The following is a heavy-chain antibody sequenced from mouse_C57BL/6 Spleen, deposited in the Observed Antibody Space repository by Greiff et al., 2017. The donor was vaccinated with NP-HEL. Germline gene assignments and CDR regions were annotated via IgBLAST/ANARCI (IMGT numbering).Heavy chain of an antibody. J-gene: IGHJ1*03. V-gene: IGHV2-2*01. CDR1: GFSLTSYG. D-gene: IGHD1-1*01. Sequence: QVQLKESGPGLVQPSQSLSITCTVSGFSLTSYGVHWVRQSPGKGLEWLGVIWSGGSTDYNAAFISRLSISKDNSKSQVFFKMNSLQADDTAIYYCALYGSSYDWYFDVWGTGTTVTVSS. CDR3: ALYGSSYDWYFDV. CDR2: IWSGGST.